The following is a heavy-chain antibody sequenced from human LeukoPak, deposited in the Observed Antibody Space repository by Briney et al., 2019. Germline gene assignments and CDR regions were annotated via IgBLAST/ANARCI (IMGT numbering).Heavy chain of an antibody. V-gene: IGHV3-33*01. J-gene: IGHJ4*02. CDR1: GFTFSSYG. CDR2: IWYDGSNK. Sequence: GRSLRLSRAASGFTFSSYGMHWVRQAPGKGLEWVAVIWYDGSNKYYADSVKGRFTISRDNSKNTLYLQMNSLRAEDTAVYYCARDFDYGDYAPCYWGQGTLVTVSS. D-gene: IGHD4-17*01. CDR3: ARDFDYGDYAPCY.